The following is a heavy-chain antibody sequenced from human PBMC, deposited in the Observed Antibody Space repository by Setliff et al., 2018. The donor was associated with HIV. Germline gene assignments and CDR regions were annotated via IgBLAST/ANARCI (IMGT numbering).Heavy chain of an antibody. Sequence: SETLSLTCTVSGGSISSSSYYWDWIRQPPGKGLEWIGSIYYSGSAFYNPSLKSRVKMSVDTPKNHLSLKLSSVTAADTAVYYCVRGGDSSSWYWGRWFDPWGQGTLVTVSS. CDR1: GGSISSSSYY. CDR3: VRGGDSSSWYWGRWFDP. D-gene: IGHD6-13*01. CDR2: IYYSGSA. J-gene: IGHJ5*02. V-gene: IGHV4-39*02.